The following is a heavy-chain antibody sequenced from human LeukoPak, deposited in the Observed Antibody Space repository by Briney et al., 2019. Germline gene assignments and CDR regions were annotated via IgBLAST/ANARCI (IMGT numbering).Heavy chain of an antibody. J-gene: IGHJ4*02. Sequence: PRGSLRLSCAASGFMFSSYWMHWVRQAPGKGLVWVSRVNPDGRSTSHADSVKGRFTMSRDNARDTLYLQMNSLRAEDTAVYYCARGPLSGGAIQFDYWGQGTLVTVSS. CDR3: ARGPLSGGAIQFDY. CDR1: GFMFSSYW. V-gene: IGHV3-74*01. D-gene: IGHD2-21*01. CDR2: VNPDGRST.